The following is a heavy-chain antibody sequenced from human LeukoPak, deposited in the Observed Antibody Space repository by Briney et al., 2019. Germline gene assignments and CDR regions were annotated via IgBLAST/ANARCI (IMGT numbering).Heavy chain of an antibody. V-gene: IGHV3-23*01. CDR2: ISGSGGST. CDR1: GFTFSSFS. Sequence: GGSLRLSCAASGFTFSSFSVHWVRQAPGKGLEWASAISGSGGSTYYADSVKGRFTISRDNSKNTLYLQMNSLRAEDTAVYYCAKDLRYGGNSGLDYWGQGTLVTVSS. J-gene: IGHJ4*02. D-gene: IGHD4-23*01. CDR3: AKDLRYGGNSGLDY.